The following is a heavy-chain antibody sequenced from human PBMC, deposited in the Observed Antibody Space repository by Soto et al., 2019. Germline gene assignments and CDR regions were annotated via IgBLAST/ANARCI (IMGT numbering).Heavy chain of an antibody. V-gene: IGHV3-23*01. CDR2: ISVSGRST. CDR1: GFTFSSYA. Sequence: GGSLRLSCAASGFTFSSYAMSWVRQAPGKGLEWVSAISVSGRSTYYADSVKGRFTISRDNSKNTLYLQMNSLRTEDTDVYYCAKDLDTAMIYDAFDIWGQGTMVTVSS. CDR3: AKDLDTAMIYDAFDI. D-gene: IGHD5-18*01. J-gene: IGHJ3*02.